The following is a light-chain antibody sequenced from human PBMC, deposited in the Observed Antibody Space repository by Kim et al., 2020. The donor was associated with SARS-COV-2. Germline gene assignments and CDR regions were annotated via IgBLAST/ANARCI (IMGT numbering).Light chain of an antibody. V-gene: IGKV1-27*01. CDR2: AAS. J-gene: IGKJ1*01. CDR1: QGISNY. Sequence: PSVGDRVTIPCRASQGISNYLAWYQQKPGKVPKLLIYAASALRSGVPSRFSGSGSGTDFTLTITSLQPEDVAVYYCQQCKGAPWTFGHGTKVDIK. CDR3: QQCKGAPWT.